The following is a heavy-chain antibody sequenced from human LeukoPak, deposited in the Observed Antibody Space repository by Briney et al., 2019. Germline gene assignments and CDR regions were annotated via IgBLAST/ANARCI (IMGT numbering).Heavy chain of an antibody. CDR1: GGSISSYY. CDR2: IYYSGST. J-gene: IGHJ3*02. D-gene: IGHD6-13*01. CDR3: ARGHSSSWVGDAFDI. Sequence: PSETLSLTCTVSGGSISSYYWSWIRQPPGKGLEWIGYIYYSGSTNYNPSLKSRVTISVDTSKNQFSLKLSSVTAADTAVYYCARGHSSSWVGDAFDILGQGKMVTVSS. V-gene: IGHV4-59*01.